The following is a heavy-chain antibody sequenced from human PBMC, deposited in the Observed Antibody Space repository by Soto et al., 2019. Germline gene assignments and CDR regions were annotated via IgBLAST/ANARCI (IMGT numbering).Heavy chain of an antibody. CDR1: GGSLTTYY. D-gene: IGHD3-10*01. V-gene: IGHV4-4*07. J-gene: IGHJ4*02. Sequence: QVQLQEWGPGLVKPSETLSLTSTVSGGSLTTYYWSWIRQPAGKGLEWIGRIYSGGSTNYNPSLKSRVTVSVHMYKSQSSLNPGSVTAADTAVYYCARRPGGFREFSLDYWGQGTQVTVSS. CDR3: ARRPGGFREFSLDY. CDR2: IYSGGST.